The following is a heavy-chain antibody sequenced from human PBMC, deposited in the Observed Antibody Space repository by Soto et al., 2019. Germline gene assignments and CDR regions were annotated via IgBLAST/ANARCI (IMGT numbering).Heavy chain of an antibody. CDR3: ARVTLMEPLNWFDP. Sequence: GASVTVSCKASGYTFTSYGISWVRQAPGQGLEWMGWISAYNGNTNYAQKLQGRVTMTTDTSTSTAYMELRSLRSDDTAVYYCARVTLMEPLNWFDPWGQGTLVTVSS. J-gene: IGHJ5*02. CDR2: ISAYNGNT. D-gene: IGHD1-26*01. CDR1: GYTFTSYG. V-gene: IGHV1-18*01.